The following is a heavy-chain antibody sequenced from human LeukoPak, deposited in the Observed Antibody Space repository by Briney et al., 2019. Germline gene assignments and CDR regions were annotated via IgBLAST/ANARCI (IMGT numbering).Heavy chain of an antibody. D-gene: IGHD1-1*01. J-gene: IGHJ5*02. CDR1: GGSIRRYY. CDR2: ISYSGST. V-gene: IGHV4-59*01. Sequence: SETLSLTCTVSGGSIRRYYWSWIRQPPGKGLEWIGYISYSGSTNFNPSLKSRVTISVDTSKNQFSLKLSSVTAADTAVYYCAREGTAGTNLNWFDPWGQGTLVTVSS. CDR3: AREGTAGTNLNWFDP.